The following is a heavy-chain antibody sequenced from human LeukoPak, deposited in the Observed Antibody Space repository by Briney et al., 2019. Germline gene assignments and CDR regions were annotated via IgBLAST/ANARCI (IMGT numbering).Heavy chain of an antibody. CDR1: GFTFDDYA. Sequence: GGSLRLSCAASGFTFDDYAMHWVRQAPGKGLEWVSGISWNSGSIGYADSVKGRFTISRDNSRSMVWLQMNSLTAEDTAMYYCGRDLNWGAFDIRGLGTLVTVSS. CDR2: ISWNSGSI. J-gene: IGHJ3*02. V-gene: IGHV3-9*01. D-gene: IGHD7-27*01. CDR3: GRDLNWGAFDI.